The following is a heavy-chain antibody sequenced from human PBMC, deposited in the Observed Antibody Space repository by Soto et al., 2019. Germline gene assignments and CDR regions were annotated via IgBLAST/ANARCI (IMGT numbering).Heavy chain of an antibody. CDR3: ALPSGQIVSAPWPSS. V-gene: IGHV3-15*01. CDR2: IKSKTYGETT. Sequence: EVQLVESGGGLVQPGESLRLSGTTSGLSFSGVWMCWVRQAPGKGPEWVGRIKSKTYGETTDYSSPVRGRFTISRDDSKSTLYLQMDNLRTDDTAVYYCALPSGQIVSAPWPSSWGQGTLVTVFS. D-gene: IGHD3-10*01. J-gene: IGHJ4*02. CDR1: GLSFSGVW.